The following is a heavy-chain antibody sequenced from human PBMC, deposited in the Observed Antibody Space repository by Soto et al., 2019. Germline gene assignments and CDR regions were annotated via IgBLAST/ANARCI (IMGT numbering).Heavy chain of an antibody. CDR1: GDSVSSNSAA. D-gene: IGHD2-21*02. CDR2: TFYRSKWFY. CDR3: ARDDSQVAEYFQQ. J-gene: IGHJ1*01. Sequence: QLQLQQSGPGLVNPSQTLSLTCAISGDSVSSNSAAWNWIRQSPSRGLEWLGRTFYRSKWFYDYARSVQSRILINPDTSKNQFSLHLNSVTPEDTAVYYCARDDSQVAEYFQQWGQGTLVTVSS. V-gene: IGHV6-1*01.